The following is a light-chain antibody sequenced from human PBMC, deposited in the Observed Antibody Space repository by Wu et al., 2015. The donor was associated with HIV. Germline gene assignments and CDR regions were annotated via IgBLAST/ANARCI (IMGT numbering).Light chain of an antibody. Sequence: DIVMTQSPATLSVSPGESVTLSCRASHNVYSNLAWYQHKPGQSPRLLIHDASTRARGVSARFRGSGSGTAFTLTISRLEPEDFAVYYCQHYGSSLTFGGGTKGGDQT. CDR3: QHYGSSLT. CDR2: DAS. CDR1: HNVYSN. V-gene: IGKV3-15*01. J-gene: IGKJ4*01.